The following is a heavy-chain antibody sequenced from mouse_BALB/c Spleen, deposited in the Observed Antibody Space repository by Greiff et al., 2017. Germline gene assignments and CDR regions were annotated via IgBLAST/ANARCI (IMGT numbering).Heavy chain of an antibody. Sequence: EVKLVESGGGLVKPGGSLKLSCAASGFTFSDYYMYWVRQTPEKRLGWVATISDGGSYTYYPDSVKGRFTISRDNAKNNLYLQMSSLKSEDTAMYYCARGSMDYWGQGTSVTVSS. CDR1: GFTFSDYY. CDR2: ISDGGSYT. V-gene: IGHV5-4*02. CDR3: ARGSMDY. J-gene: IGHJ4*01.